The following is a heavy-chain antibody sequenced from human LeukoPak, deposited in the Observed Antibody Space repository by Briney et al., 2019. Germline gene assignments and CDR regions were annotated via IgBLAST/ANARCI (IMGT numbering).Heavy chain of an antibody. CDR1: GYTFTGYN. CDR2: SSPKSGGT. Sequence: GASVKVSCKASGYTFTGYNIHRVGQAPGQGHEWMGWSSPKSGGTSYAQKFQGRVTMTRDTSINTAYMELSGLRSDDTAVYYCARVRTLDWVHDACETWGQGTLVSVSS. J-gene: IGHJ3*02. CDR3: ARVRTLDWVHDACET. V-gene: IGHV1-2*02. D-gene: IGHD3-9*01.